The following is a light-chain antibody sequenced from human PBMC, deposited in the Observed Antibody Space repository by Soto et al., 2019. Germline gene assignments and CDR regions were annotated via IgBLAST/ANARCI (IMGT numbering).Light chain of an antibody. V-gene: IGLV2-23*02. CDR1: SSDVGSYNL. J-gene: IGLJ1*01. CDR3: CSYAGSSTLYV. Sequence: QSVLTQPASVSGSPGQSITISCTGTSSDVGSYNLVSWYQQHPGKAPKLMIYEVSKRPSGVSNRFSGSKSSNTASLTISGLQAEDEADYYCCSYAGSSTLYVFGTGTKVTV. CDR2: EVS.